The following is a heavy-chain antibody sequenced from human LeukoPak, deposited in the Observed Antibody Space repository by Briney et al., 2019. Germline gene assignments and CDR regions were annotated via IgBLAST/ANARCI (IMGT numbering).Heavy chain of an antibody. CDR2: IYTTGST. CDR1: GGSISRNY. J-gene: IGHJ4*02. CDR3: AREPQKYSVSEYYFDF. Sequence: SETLSLTCTVSGGSISRNYWSWIRQPAGKGLEWIGRIYTTGSTNYNPSLKSRVTISVDKSNKQLSLRLTSVTAADTAVYYCAREPQKYSVSEYYFDFWGQGTLVTVSS. D-gene: IGHD6-6*01. V-gene: IGHV4-4*07.